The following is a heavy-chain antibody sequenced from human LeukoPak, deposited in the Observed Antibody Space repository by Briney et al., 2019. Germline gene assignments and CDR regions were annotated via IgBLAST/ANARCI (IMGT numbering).Heavy chain of an antibody. Sequence: ASVKVSCKASGYTFTSYDINWVRQATGQGLEWMGGIIPIFGTANYAQKFQGRVTITADKSTSTAYMELSSLRSEDTAVYYCAGHRRCGGDCYSNYWGQGTLVTVSS. J-gene: IGHJ4*02. CDR1: GYTFTSYD. D-gene: IGHD2-21*02. CDR3: AGHRRCGGDCYSNY. V-gene: IGHV1-69*06. CDR2: IIPIFGTA.